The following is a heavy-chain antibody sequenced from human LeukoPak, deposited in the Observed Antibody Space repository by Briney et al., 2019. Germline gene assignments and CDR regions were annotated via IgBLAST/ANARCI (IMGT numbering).Heavy chain of an antibody. CDR1: GYTFTSYG. V-gene: IGHV1-18*01. J-gene: IGHJ4*02. CDR3: ARDQHYYDSSGYYLGLD. CDR2: ISAYNGNT. Sequence: ASVKVSCKASGYTFTSYGISWVRQAPGQGLEWMGWISAYNGNTNYAQKLQGRVTMTTDTSTSTAYMELRSLGSDDTAVYYCARDQHYYDSSGYYLGLDWGQGTLVTVSS. D-gene: IGHD3-22*01.